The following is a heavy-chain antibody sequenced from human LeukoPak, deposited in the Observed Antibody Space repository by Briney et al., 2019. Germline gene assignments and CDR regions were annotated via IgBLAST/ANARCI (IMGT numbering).Heavy chain of an antibody. Sequence: PGGSLRLSCEASGFTFSSYEMSWVRQAPGKGLEWVSYISRGGSIIYYADSVKGRFTISRDNAKNSLYLQMNSLRAEDTAVYSCAKVPGGYYYGPGSYYFDYWGQGTLVTVSS. D-gene: IGHD3-10*01. V-gene: IGHV3-48*03. CDR3: AKVPGGYYYGPGSYYFDY. CDR2: ISRGGSII. J-gene: IGHJ4*02. CDR1: GFTFSSYE.